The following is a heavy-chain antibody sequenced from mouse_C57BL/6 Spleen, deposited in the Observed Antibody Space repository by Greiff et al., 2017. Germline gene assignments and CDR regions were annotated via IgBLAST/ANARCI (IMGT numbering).Heavy chain of an antibody. D-gene: IGHD3-3*01. CDR1: GYTFTSYW. V-gene: IGHV1-69*01. CDR2: IDPSDSYT. CDR3: ARSGTGVFDY. Sequence: QVQLQQPGAELVMPGASVKLSCKASGYTFTSYWMHWVKQRPGQGLEWIGEIDPSDSYTNYNQKFKGKSTLTVDKSSSTAYMQLSSLTSEDSAVYYCARSGTGVFDYWGQGTTLTVSS. J-gene: IGHJ2*01.